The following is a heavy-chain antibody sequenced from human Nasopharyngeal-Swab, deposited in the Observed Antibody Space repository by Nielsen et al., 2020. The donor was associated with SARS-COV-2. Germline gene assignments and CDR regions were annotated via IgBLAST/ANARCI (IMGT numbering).Heavy chain of an antibody. J-gene: IGHJ5*02. V-gene: IGHV1-69*13. CDR1: GGTFSSYG. CDR3: ARDPNFGSSPSNWFDP. Sequence: SVKVSCKSSGGTFSSYGINWVRQAPGQGLEWMGRIIPMFGSTTYAQKFQDRVTFTADASTTTAYMELTSLRSEDTAVYYCARDPNFGSSPSNWFDPWGQGSLVTVSS. CDR2: IIPMFGST. D-gene: IGHD6-6*01.